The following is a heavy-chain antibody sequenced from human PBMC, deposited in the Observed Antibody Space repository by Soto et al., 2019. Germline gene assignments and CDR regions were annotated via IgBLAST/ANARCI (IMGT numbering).Heavy chain of an antibody. CDR2: ISYDGSNK. V-gene: IGHV3-30-3*01. J-gene: IGHJ6*02. CDR3: ARSGGSGSYLYYYYGMDV. CDR1: GFTFSSYA. Sequence: GGSLRLSCAASGFTFSSYAMHWVCQAPGKGLEWVAVISYDGSNKYYADSVKGRFTISRDNSKNTLYLQMNSLRAEDTAVYYCARSGGSGSYLYYYYGMDVWGQGTTVTVSS. D-gene: IGHD3-10*01.